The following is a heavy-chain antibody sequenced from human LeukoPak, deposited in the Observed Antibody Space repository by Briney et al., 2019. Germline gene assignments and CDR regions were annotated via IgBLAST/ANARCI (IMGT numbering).Heavy chain of an antibody. Sequence: GGSLRLSCAASRFSFNNCPLSWLRRAPGEGLEWVSSISGTGDSTYYADSVKGRFTISRDNSKNTLYLQMNSLRAEDTAVYYCATGGRGYAFDIWGQGTMVTVSS. CDR3: ATGGRGYAFDI. CDR2: ISGTGDST. V-gene: IGHV3-23*01. CDR1: RFSFNNCP. J-gene: IGHJ3*02. D-gene: IGHD1-14*01.